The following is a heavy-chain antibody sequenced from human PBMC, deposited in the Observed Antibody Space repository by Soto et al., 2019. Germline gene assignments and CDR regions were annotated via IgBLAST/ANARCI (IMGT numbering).Heavy chain of an antibody. CDR2: TNPSSGAT. CDR3: AREARTTGNNYYGMDV. J-gene: IGHJ6*02. D-gene: IGHD1-7*01. V-gene: IGHV1-2*02. Sequence: QVQLVQSGAEVKKPGASVKVSCKASGYTFIGHYLHWVRQAPGQGLEWLGWTNPSSGATNFAQKFQGRVTMTRDTSISTAYLELSRLRSDDTAVYYCAREARTTGNNYYGMDVWGQGTTVTVSS. CDR1: GYTFIGHY.